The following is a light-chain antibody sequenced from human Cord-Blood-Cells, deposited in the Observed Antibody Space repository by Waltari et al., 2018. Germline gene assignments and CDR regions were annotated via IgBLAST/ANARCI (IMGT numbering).Light chain of an antibody. CDR2: KDS. CDR1: ALPQQY. CDR3: QSADSSGTYV. Sequence: SYELTQPPSVSVSPGQTARITCSGDALPQQYASWYQQTPGQAPALVIYKDSERPSGIPERFSGSSSGTTVTLTISGVQAEDEADYYCQSADSSGTYVFGTGTKVTVL. V-gene: IGLV3-25*03. J-gene: IGLJ1*01.